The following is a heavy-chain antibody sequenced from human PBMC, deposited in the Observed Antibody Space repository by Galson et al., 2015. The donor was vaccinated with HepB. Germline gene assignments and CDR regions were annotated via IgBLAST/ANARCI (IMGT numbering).Heavy chain of an antibody. D-gene: IGHD6-6*01. Sequence: SVKVSCKASGGTFSSYAISWVRQAPGQGLEWMGGIIPIFGTANYAQKFQGRVTITADESTSTAYMELSSLRSEDTAVYYCATGPNYSSSNYYYGMDVWGQGTTVTVSS. J-gene: IGHJ6*02. CDR1: GGTFSSYA. CDR3: ATGPNYSSSNYYYGMDV. CDR2: IIPIFGTA. V-gene: IGHV1-69*13.